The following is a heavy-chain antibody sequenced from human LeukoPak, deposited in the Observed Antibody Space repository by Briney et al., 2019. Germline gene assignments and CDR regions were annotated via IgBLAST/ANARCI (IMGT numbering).Heavy chain of an antibody. Sequence: ASVKVSCKASGYTFTSYGISWVRQAPGQGLEWMGWISAYNGNTNYAQKFQGRVTMTRDTSISTAYMELSRLRSDDTAVYYCARDLGSSGWDNWFDPWGQGTLVTVSS. CDR2: ISAYNGNT. V-gene: IGHV1-18*01. D-gene: IGHD6-19*01. J-gene: IGHJ5*02. CDR3: ARDLGSSGWDNWFDP. CDR1: GYTFTSYG.